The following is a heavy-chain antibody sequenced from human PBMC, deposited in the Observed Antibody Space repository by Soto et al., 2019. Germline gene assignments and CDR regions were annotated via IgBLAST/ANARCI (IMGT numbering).Heavy chain of an antibody. CDR1: GGSVSSSFFY. Sequence: SETLSLTCTVSGGSVSSSFFYWSWVRQPPGQRLEWIGYIYYTGTTNYNPSLASRVAMSVDTSKKQFTLNLRSLTAADTARHYCARLTTSSGWSIFDSWGQGMLVTVSS. CDR3: ARLTTSSGWSIFDS. J-gene: IGHJ4*02. D-gene: IGHD6-13*01. CDR2: IYYTGTT. V-gene: IGHV4-61*01.